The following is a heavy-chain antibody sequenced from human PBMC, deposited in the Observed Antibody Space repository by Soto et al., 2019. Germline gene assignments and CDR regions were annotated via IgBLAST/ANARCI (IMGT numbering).Heavy chain of an antibody. J-gene: IGHJ4*02. Sequence: GSLRLSCAGSGXTFSNYSMSWVRQAPGTGLEWVSGIFASGAGTYYADSVKGRFTISRDNSKNTLHLQMNSLRAEDTAVYYCALRKTGSYFDYWGQGTLATVS. CDR3: ALRKTGSYFDY. D-gene: IGHD1-26*01. CDR1: GXTFSNYS. V-gene: IGHV3-23*01. CDR2: IFASGAGT.